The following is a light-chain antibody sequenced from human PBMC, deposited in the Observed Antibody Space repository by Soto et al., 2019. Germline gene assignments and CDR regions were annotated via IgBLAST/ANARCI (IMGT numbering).Light chain of an antibody. CDR3: QQYNNWPIT. CDR1: QSVSSN. CDR2: GAS. V-gene: IGKV3D-15*01. Sequence: EIVMTQSPATLSVSPGERATLSCRASQSVSSNLAWYQQKPGQAPSLLIYGASNRATGIPDRFSGSGSGTEFTLTISSLQSEDFAVYYCQQYNNWPITFGQGTRLEIK. J-gene: IGKJ5*01.